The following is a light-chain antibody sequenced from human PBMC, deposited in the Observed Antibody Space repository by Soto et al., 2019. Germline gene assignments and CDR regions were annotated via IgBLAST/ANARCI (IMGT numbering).Light chain of an antibody. CDR1: SGHSGYI. CDR2: IEGSGSY. J-gene: IGLJ2*01. CDR3: ETWDSHTRV. Sequence: QPVLTQSSSASVSLGSSVKLTCTLSSGHSGYIIAWHQQQPGKAPRYLMKIEGSGSYDRGSGVPDRFSGSSSGADRYLTISNLQSEDEADYYCETWDSHTRVFGGGTKVTVL. V-gene: IGLV4-60*03.